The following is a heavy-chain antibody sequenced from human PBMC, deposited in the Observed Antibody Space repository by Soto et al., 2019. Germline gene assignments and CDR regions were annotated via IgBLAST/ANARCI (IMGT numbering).Heavy chain of an antibody. CDR2: ISSSSSTI. CDR1: GFTFSSYS. J-gene: IGHJ6*02. Sequence: GGSLRLSCAASGFTFSSYSMNWVRQAPGKGLEWVSYISSSSSTIYYADSVKGRFTISRDNAKNSLYLQMNSLRDEDTAVYYCASMDLAVAAPNYYYYYGMDVWGQGTTVTVSS. V-gene: IGHV3-48*02. CDR3: ASMDLAVAAPNYYYYYGMDV. D-gene: IGHD6-19*01.